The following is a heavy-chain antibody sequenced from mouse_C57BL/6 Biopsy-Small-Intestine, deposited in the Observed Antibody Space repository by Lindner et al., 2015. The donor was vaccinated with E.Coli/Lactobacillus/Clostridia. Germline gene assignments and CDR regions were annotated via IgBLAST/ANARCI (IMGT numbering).Heavy chain of an antibody. CDR3: ARSQGDYVGWVIDH. D-gene: IGHD2-13*01. Sequence: SVKVSCKSSGYTFITYYMHWMRQAPGQGLEWMGWVSFKTGGTNYAQKFRGRVTMTRDTSTGTAYMELSTLTSDDTALYYCARSQGDYVGWVIDHWGQGTRISVSS. CDR2: VSFKTGGT. V-gene: IGHV1-64*01. J-gene: IGHJ2*03. CDR1: GYTFITYY.